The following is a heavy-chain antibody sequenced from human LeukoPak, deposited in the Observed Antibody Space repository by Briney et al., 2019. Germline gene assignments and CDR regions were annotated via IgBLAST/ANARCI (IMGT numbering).Heavy chain of an antibody. J-gene: IGHJ4*02. V-gene: IGHV4-59*01. CDR2: IFYSGST. CDR1: GGSLSSYY. D-gene: IGHD4-23*01. CDR3: ARGKDGGNDY. Sequence: SETLSLTRTVSGGSLSSYYWSWIRQTPGKGLEWISYIFYSGSTTYNPSLQSRVTISLDTPKNEFSLKLSSVTAADTAVYYCARGKDGGNDYWGQGTLVTVSS.